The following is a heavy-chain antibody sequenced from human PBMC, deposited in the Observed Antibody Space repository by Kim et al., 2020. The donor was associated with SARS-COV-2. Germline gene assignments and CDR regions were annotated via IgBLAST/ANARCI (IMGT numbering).Heavy chain of an antibody. CDR1: GFTFSIYS. Sequence: GGSLRLSCAASGFTFSIYSIDWVRRAPGKGLEWIIYISSTSRNIYYADSVKGRFTVSRDDAENSVYLQMDSLTDEDTAIYYCARVWPSGYTVDYWGQGTPVTVPS. J-gene: IGHJ4*02. V-gene: IGHV3-48*02. CDR3: ARVWPSGYTVDY. D-gene: IGHD2-2*02. CDR2: ISSTSRNI.